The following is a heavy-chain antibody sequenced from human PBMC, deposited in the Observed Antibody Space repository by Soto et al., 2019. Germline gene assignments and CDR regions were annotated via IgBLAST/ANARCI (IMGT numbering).Heavy chain of an antibody. CDR3: ARVNTTLVDHFDC. V-gene: IGHV3-53*01. CDR1: GFSVSGSS. J-gene: IGHJ4*02. CDR2: MHRGGST. Sequence: LRLSCVVSGFSVSGSSIFWVRQATGKGLEWVSLMHRGGSTDNADSVKGRFTTSRDKSKNTLYLHMNGLRVEDTAAYYCARVNTTLVDHFDCWGQGTLVTVSS. D-gene: IGHD5-18*01.